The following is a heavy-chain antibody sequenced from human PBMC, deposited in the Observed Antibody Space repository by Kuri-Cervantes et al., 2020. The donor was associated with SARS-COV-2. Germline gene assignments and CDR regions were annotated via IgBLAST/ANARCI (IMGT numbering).Heavy chain of an antibody. CDR2: LNDSGSTHYNTGST. V-gene: IGHV4-34*01. J-gene: IGHJ6*02. Sequence: SETLSLTCAVYGESLSDYYGNWIRQPPGKGLEWIGELNDSGSTHYNTGSTNYNPSLRSRVTISLDTSKNEFSLKMNSVTAADTAVYYCARGRGRRRAYYGMDVWGQGTTVTVSS. CDR1: GESLSDYY. D-gene: IGHD5-24*01. CDR3: ARGRGRRRAYYGMDV.